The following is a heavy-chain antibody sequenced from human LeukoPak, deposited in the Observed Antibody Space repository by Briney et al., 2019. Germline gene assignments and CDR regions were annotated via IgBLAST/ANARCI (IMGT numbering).Heavy chain of an antibody. Sequence: GESLKISCKASGYTFTTYGINWVRQAPRQGLEWMGWISAYNGNTNYAQKFQGRVTMTTDTSTSTAYMELRSLRSDDTAVFYCARDPVAGTGAYFDYWGQGTLVTVSS. D-gene: IGHD6-19*01. J-gene: IGHJ4*02. CDR3: ARDPVAGTGAYFDY. V-gene: IGHV1-18*01. CDR2: ISAYNGNT. CDR1: GYTFTTYG.